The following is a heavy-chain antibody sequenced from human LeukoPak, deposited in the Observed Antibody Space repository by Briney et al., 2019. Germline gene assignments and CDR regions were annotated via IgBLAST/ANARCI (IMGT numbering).Heavy chain of an antibody. D-gene: IGHD6-13*01. Sequence: SGTLSLTCTVSGGSVSSYYWSWIRQPPGKGLEWIGEINHSGSTNYNPSLKSRVTISVDTSKNQFSLKLSSVTAADTAVYYCARGRNGSSWYRNFDYWGQGTLVTVSS. J-gene: IGHJ4*02. CDR2: INHSGST. V-gene: IGHV4-34*01. CDR1: GGSVSSYY. CDR3: ARGRNGSSWYRNFDY.